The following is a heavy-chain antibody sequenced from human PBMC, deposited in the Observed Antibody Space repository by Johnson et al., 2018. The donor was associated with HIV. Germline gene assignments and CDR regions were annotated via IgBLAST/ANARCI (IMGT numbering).Heavy chain of an antibody. CDR1: DFTVSGNY. D-gene: IGHD5/OR15-5a*01. V-gene: IGHV3-15*01. J-gene: IGHJ3*02. CDR2: IKSKTDGGTT. Sequence: VQLVESGGGLIQPGGSLRLSCAASDFTVSGNYMSWVRQAPGKGLEWVGRIKSKTDGGTTDYAAPVKGRFTISRDDSKNTLYLQMNSLKTEDTAVYYCTTESGYSVYDLQLGAFDIWGQGTMVTVSS. CDR3: TTESGYSVYDLQLGAFDI.